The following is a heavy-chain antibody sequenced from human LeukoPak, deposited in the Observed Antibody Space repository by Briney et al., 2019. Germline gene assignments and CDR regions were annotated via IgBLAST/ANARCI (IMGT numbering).Heavy chain of an antibody. CDR1: GYTFTSYG. CDR2: ISAYNGNT. CDR3: AREPPNEGCFDY. V-gene: IGHV1-18*01. J-gene: IGHJ4*02. Sequence: ASVKVSCKASGYTFTSYGISWARQAPGQGLEWMLWISAYNGNTNYAQTLQGRVTITTDTSTSTAYMELRSLRSDDTAVYYCAREPPNEGCFDYWGQGTLVTVSS.